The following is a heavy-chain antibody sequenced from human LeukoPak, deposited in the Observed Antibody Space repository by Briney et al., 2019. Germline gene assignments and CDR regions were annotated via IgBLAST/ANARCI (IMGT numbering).Heavy chain of an antibody. V-gene: IGHV3-7*01. D-gene: IGHD2-15*01. CDR1: GFSFTTYW. CDR3: AKFSRATDSY. Sequence: GESLRLSCAASGFSFTTYWMSWVRQAPGKGLEWVANIKQDGTEKYYVDSVKGRFTISRDNAKNSLYLQMDSLRAEDTAVYYCAKFSRATDSYWGQGTLVTVSS. CDR2: IKQDGTEK. J-gene: IGHJ4*02.